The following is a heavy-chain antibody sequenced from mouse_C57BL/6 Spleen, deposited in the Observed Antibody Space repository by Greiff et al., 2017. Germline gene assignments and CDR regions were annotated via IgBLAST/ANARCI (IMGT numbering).Heavy chain of an antibody. CDR1: GYTFTSYW. CDR3: ARYDYDY. Sequence: VQLQQPGAELVMPGASVKLSCKASGYTFTSYWMHWVKQRPGQGLEWIGAIDPSDSYTNYNQKFKGKSTLTVDKSSSTASMQLSSLTSEDSAVYYCARYDYDYWGQGTTLTVSS. CDR2: IDPSDSYT. D-gene: IGHD2-4*01. J-gene: IGHJ2*01. V-gene: IGHV1-69*01.